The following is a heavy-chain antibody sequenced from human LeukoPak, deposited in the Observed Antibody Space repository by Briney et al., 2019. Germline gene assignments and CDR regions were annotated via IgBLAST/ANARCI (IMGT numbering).Heavy chain of an antibody. CDR1: GFTFSTYG. J-gene: IGHJ4*02. V-gene: IGHV3-23*01. CDR2: ISGSGGST. CDR3: VKERDGPWLFHY. D-gene: IGHD5-24*01. Sequence: GGSLRLACAASGFTFSTYGMSWVRQAPGKGLEWVSAISGSGGSTYYADSVKGRFTISRDNSKNTLYLQMNSLRTEDTAVYYCVKERDGPWLFHYWGQGALVTVSS.